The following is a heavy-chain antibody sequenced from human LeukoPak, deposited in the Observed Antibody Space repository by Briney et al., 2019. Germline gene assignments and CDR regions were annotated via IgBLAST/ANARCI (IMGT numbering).Heavy chain of an antibody. J-gene: IGHJ6*03. CDR3: ARDSLDYGDGYYYYMDV. V-gene: IGHV4-4*07. Sequence: KPSETLSLTCTVSGGSISSYYWSWIRQPAGKGLEWIGRIYTSGSTNYNPSLKSRVTMSVDTSKNQFSLKLSSVTAADTAVYYSARDSLDYGDGYYYYMDVWGKGTTVTVSS. D-gene: IGHD4-17*01. CDR2: IYTSGST. CDR1: GGSISSYY.